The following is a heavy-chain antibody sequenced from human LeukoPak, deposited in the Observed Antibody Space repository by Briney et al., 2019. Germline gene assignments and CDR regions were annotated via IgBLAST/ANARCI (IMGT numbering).Heavy chain of an antibody. CDR2: ISSSSSTT. J-gene: IGHJ4*02. V-gene: IGHV3-48*04. D-gene: IGHD3-22*01. Sequence: GGSLRLSCPASGFSFSVYNMNWVRQAPGKGLEWVSYISSSSSTTYYADSVKGRFTISRDNAKNSLYLQMNSLRAEDTAVYYCARDMTYYYDSSGYYSGGYYFDYWGQGTLVTVSS. CDR3: ARDMTYYYDSSGYYSGGYYFDY. CDR1: GFSFSVYN.